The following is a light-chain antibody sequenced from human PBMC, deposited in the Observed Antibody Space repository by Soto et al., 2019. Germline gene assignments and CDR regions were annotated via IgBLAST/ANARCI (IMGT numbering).Light chain of an antibody. CDR3: QQHNNWPPIT. Sequence: EIVMTKSPAILSVSPGERATLSFRAGQSVSSNLAWYQQKRGRAPTLLIYGASTRAAGIPARFSGSGSGTDFTLTISGLQSEDFAVYYCQQHNNWPPITFGRGTQLEIK. J-gene: IGKJ5*01. CDR2: GAS. V-gene: IGKV3-15*01. CDR1: QSVSSN.